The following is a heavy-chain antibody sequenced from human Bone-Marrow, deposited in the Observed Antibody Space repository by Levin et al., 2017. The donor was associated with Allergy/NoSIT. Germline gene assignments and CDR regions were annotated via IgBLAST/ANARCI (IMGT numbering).Heavy chain of an antibody. CDR1: GYTFTSYD. J-gene: IGHJ6*03. CDR3: ARSHSNYVFLSYYYMDV. CDR2: MNPNSGNT. D-gene: IGHD4-11*01. Sequence: ASVKVSCKASGYTFTSYDINWVRQATGQGLEWMGWMNPNSGNTGYVQKFQGRVTMTRNTSISTAYMELSSLRSEDTAVYYCARSHSNYVFLSYYYMDVWGKGTTVTVSS. V-gene: IGHV1-8*01.